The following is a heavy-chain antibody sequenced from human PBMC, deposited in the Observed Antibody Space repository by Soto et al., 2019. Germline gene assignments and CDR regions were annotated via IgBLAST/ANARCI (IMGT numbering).Heavy chain of an antibody. CDR2: MDYSGNT. Sequence: QVQLQESGPGLVKPSETLSLSCTVSGGSISNYYLNWIRQSPGKGLEWIGYMDYSGNTKYNPSLKSRVTISVDMSKKQFSLKLSSVTAADTAVYSCASRGGGFYFGRDVWGQGTTVTVSS. CDR3: ASRGGGFYFGRDV. D-gene: IGHD1-26*01. CDR1: GGSISNYY. J-gene: IGHJ6*02. V-gene: IGHV4-59*13.